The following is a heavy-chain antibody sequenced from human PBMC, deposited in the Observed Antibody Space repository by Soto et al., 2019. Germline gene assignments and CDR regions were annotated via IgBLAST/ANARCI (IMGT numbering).Heavy chain of an antibody. CDR2: ISDSGSTI. Sequence: GGSLRLSCAASGFTFTNAWMSWVRQAPGKGLEWVSYISDSGSTIYYADSVKGRFTISRDNAKNSLYLQMNSLRDEDTAVYYCVRIVKTTMTTLDYWGQGTLVTVSS. V-gene: IGHV3-11*04. D-gene: IGHD4-17*01. CDR1: GFTFTNAW. J-gene: IGHJ4*02. CDR3: VRIVKTTMTTLDY.